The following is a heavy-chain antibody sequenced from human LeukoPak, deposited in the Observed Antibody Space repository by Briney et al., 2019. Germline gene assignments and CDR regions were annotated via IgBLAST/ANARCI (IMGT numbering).Heavy chain of an antibody. CDR2: IRFDGRNK. CDR1: GVTFSRYG. Sequence: GGSLRLSCAASGVTFSRYGMHWVRQAPGKGLEWGAFIRFDGRNKYYADSVKGEFTISRDSSKNSLYMEMNMLTAGDTALYYCAKDGDTSVYSYLDSCGPGTPVTASS. J-gene: IGHJ4*01. CDR3: AKDGDTSVYSYLDS. D-gene: IGHD3-22*01. V-gene: IGHV3-30*02.